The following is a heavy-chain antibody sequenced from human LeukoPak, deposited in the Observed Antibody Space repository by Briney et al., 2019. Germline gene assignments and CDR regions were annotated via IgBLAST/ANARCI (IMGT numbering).Heavy chain of an antibody. D-gene: IGHD1-26*01. CDR2: ISSSSSYI. V-gene: IGHV3-21*01. J-gene: IGHJ4*02. CDR1: GFTFSTYS. Sequence: GGSLRLSCAASGFTFSTYSMNWVRQAPGKGLEWVSSISSSSSYIYYADSVKGRFTISRDSAKNSLYLQMNSLRAEDTAVYYCAMEGYSGNYPAYWGQGTLVTVSS. CDR3: AMEGYSGNYPAY.